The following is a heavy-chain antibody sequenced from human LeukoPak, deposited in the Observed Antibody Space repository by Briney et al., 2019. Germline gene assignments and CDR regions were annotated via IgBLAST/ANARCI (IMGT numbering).Heavy chain of an antibody. Sequence: DSVKGRFTISRDNSKNTLYLQMNSLRAEDTAVYYCAKDWRGLTMEWYFDLWGRGTLVTVSS. D-gene: IGHD3-10*01. V-gene: IGHV3-30*02. J-gene: IGHJ2*01. CDR3: AKDWRGLTMEWYFDL.